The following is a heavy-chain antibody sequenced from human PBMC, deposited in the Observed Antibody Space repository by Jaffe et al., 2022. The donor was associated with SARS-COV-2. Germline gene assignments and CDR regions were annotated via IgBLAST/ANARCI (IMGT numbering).Heavy chain of an antibody. V-gene: IGHV4-61*02. Sequence: QVQLQESGPGLVKPSQTLSLTCTVSGGSISGDTYYWTWIRQPAGKGLEWIGRIYTSGSTNYNPSLRGRVTMSVDTSKNQFSLKLSSVTAADTAVYYCARRYNSGQNWFDPWGQGTLVTVSS. CDR3: ARRYNSGQNWFDP. J-gene: IGHJ5*02. CDR1: GGSISGDTYY. CDR2: IYTSGST. D-gene: IGHD1-20*01.